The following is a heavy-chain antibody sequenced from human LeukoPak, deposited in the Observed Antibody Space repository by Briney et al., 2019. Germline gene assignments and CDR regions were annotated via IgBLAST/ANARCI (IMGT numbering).Heavy chain of an antibody. CDR2: ISSAGNNQ. V-gene: IGHV3-30*18. CDR1: GFTFSNYG. CDR3: AKGTPATSN. D-gene: IGHD6-25*01. Sequence: GGSLRLSCAASGFTFSNYGMHWVRQAPGKGLEWVAVISSAGNNQYYVDSVKGRFTISRDNSQNTLYLQVNSLRAEDTAVYYCAKGTPATSNWGQGTLVTVSS. J-gene: IGHJ4*02.